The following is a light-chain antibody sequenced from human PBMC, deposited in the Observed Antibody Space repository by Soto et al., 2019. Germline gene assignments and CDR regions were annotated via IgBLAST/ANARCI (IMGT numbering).Light chain of an antibody. CDR1: QSVSGSY. CDR3: QQYGRSPFT. Sequence: EIVLTQSPGTLPLSPGERAALSCRASQSVSGSYVAWYQQKPGQAPRLLIYGASNRATGIPDRFSGSGSGTDFTLTITRLEPEDFAVYSCQQYGRSPFTFGPGTKVDIK. CDR2: GAS. V-gene: IGKV3-20*01. J-gene: IGKJ3*01.